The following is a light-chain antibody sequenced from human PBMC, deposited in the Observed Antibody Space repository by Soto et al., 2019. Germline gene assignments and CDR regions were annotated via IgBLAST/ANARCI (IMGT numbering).Light chain of an antibody. V-gene: IGKV3-20*01. CDR2: DAS. CDR3: QQSGSSPRT. J-gene: IGKJ2*01. Sequence: EIVLTQSPGTLSLSPGERATLSCRASQSVSNVYLAWYQXKXGXAPRLLIYDASNRATGIPXXXXXXXXXXXXXXTISRLEPEDFAVYYCQQSGSSPRTFGQGTKLEIK. CDR1: QSVSNVY.